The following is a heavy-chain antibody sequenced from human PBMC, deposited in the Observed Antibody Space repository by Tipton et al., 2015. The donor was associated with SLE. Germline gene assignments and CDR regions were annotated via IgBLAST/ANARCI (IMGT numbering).Heavy chain of an antibody. D-gene: IGHD2-2*01. CDR3: AVGYCSSTSCQREYFQH. CDR2: IYYSGST. Sequence: TLSLTCTVSGGSISSYYWSWIRQPPGKGLEWIGYIYYSGSTYYNPSLKSRVTISVDTSKNQFSLKLSSVTAADTAVYYCAVGYCSSTSCQREYFQHWGQGTLVTVSS. J-gene: IGHJ1*01. V-gene: IGHV4-59*08. CDR1: GGSISSYY.